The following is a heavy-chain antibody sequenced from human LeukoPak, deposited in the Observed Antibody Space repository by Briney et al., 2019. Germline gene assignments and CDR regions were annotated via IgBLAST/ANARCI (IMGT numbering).Heavy chain of an antibody. Sequence: PSQTLSLTCSVSGDSIGSSAYYWGWIRQSPGKGLEWLGSIYHSGSTYDNPSLKSRVTISVDTSKNQFSLKLDSVTAADTAVYYCARDLDSPPDYYGMDVWGQGTTVTVSS. CDR1: GDSIGSSAYY. J-gene: IGHJ6*02. V-gene: IGHV4-39*02. CDR3: ARDLDSPPDYYGMDV. CDR2: IYHSGST. D-gene: IGHD2-15*01.